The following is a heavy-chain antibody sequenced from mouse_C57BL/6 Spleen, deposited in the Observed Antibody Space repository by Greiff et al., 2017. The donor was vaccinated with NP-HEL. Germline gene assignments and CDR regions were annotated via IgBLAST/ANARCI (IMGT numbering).Heavy chain of an antibody. J-gene: IGHJ4*01. Sequence: EVQLQQSGPELVKPGASVKISCKASGYTFTDYYMNWVKQSHGKSLEWIGDINPNNGGTSYNQKFKGKATLTVDKSSSTAYMELRSLTSEDSAVYYCARGDYSNEGAMDYWGQGTSVTVSS. CDR3: ARGDYSNEGAMDY. D-gene: IGHD2-5*01. V-gene: IGHV1-26*01. CDR1: GYTFTDYY. CDR2: INPNNGGT.